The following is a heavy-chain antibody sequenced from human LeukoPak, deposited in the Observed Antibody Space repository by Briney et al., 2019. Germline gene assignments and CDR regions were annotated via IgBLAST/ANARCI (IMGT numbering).Heavy chain of an antibody. Sequence: PSETLSLTCTVSGGSISSSSYYWGWIRQPPGKGLEWIGSIYYSGSTYYNPSLKSRVTISVDTSKNQFSLKLSSVTAADTAVYYCARLKGVAFDIWGQGTMVTVSS. CDR1: GGSISSSSYY. J-gene: IGHJ3*02. CDR2: IYYSGST. V-gene: IGHV4-39*07. CDR3: ARLKGVAFDI.